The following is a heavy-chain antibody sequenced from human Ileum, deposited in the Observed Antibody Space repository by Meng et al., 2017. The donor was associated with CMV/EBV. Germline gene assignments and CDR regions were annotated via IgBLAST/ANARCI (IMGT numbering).Heavy chain of an antibody. V-gene: IGHV3-21*01. D-gene: IGHD3-9*01. J-gene: IGHJ4*02. CDR2: ISSSSSYI. Sequence: NYSMNWVRQAPGKGLEWVSSISSSSSYIYYADSVKGRFTISRDNAKNSLYLQMNSLRAEDTAVYYCARVPSERYFDWLLVLNPYFDYWGQGTLVTVSS. CDR3: ARVPSERYFDWLLVLNPYFDY. CDR1: NYS.